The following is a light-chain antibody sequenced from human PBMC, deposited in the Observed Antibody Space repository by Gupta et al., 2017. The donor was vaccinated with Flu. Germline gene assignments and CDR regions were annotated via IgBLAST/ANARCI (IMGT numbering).Light chain of an antibody. J-gene: IGKJ1*01. CDR2: SAS. CDR3: RQRSSWPRT. CDR1: QSVYSS. Sequence: EIVLTQSPATLSLSPGERATLSCRASQSVYSSLAWYQQKPGQAPRLLIYSASNRATGVAARFSGSGPGTDFTLTISSLEPEDFAVYYCRQRSSWPRTFGQGTKVEIK. V-gene: IGKV3-11*01.